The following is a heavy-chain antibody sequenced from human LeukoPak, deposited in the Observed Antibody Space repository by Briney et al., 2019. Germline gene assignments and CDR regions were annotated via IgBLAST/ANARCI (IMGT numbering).Heavy chain of an antibody. D-gene: IGHD5-18*01. V-gene: IGHV4-59*08. CDR2: IYYSGST. CDR3: ARQAGGYSYGYYYYYYMDV. J-gene: IGHJ6*03. CDR1: GGSISSYY. Sequence: SETLSLTCTVSGGSISSYYWSWIRQPPGKGLEWIGYIYYSGSTNYNPSLKSRVTISVDTSKNQFSLKLSSVTAADTAAYYCARQAGGYSYGYYYYYYMDVWGKGTTVTISS.